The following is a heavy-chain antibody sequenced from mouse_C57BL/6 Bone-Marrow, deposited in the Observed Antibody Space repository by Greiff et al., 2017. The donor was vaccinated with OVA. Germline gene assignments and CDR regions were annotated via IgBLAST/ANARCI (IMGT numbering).Heavy chain of an antibody. J-gene: IGHJ1*03. CDR1: GFNIKDDY. V-gene: IGHV14-4*01. CDR2: IDPENGDT. CDR3: TTPLLLRYWYFDV. Sequence: VQLQQSGAELVRPGASVKLSCTASGFNIKDDYMHWVKQRPEQGLEWIGWIDPENGDTEYASKFQGKATITADPSSNPASLQLSRLTSEDTAVYDCTTPLLLRYWYFDVWGTGTTVTVSS. D-gene: IGHD1-1*01.